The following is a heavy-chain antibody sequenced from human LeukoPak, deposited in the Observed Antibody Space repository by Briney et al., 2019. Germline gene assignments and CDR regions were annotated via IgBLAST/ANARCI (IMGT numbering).Heavy chain of an antibody. Sequence: APVKVSCKASGYTFTGYYMHWVRQAPGQGLEWMGWINPNSGGTNYAQKFQGRVTMTRDTSISTAYMELSRLRSDDTAVYYCARYPRQALPNYYYYMDVWGKGTTVTVSS. CDR2: INPNSGGT. D-gene: IGHD2-2*01. V-gene: IGHV1-2*02. CDR1: GYTFTGYY. CDR3: ARYPRQALPNYYYYMDV. J-gene: IGHJ6*03.